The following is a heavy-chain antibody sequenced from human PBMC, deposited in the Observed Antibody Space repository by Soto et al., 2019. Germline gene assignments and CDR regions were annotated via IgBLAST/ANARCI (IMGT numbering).Heavy chain of an antibody. CDR2: ISSRAATI. V-gene: IGHV3-11*01. J-gene: IGHJ4*02. Sequence: GGSLRLSCVGSGFTFGDYYMGWIRQAPGKGLEWVSYISSRAATIYYADSVKGRFTISRDNAKSSLYLQMNSLTAEDTGVYYCARSYVYWGQGTLVTVSS. D-gene: IGHD3-10*02. CDR3: ARSYVY. CDR1: GFTFGDYY.